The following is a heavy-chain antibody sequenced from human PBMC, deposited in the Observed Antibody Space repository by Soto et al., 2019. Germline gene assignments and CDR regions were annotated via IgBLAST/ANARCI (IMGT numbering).Heavy chain of an antibody. Sequence: GGSLRLSCAASGFSFVTYGFHWVRQAPGKGLEWVAVIWHDGSNKYYADSVKGRFTISRHYSENTLYLQMESLRAEDTAVYYCARDVVLCDGGRCYVVSLDVWGKGTTV. D-gene: IGHD2-15*01. CDR1: GFSFVTYG. CDR2: IWHDGSNK. J-gene: IGHJ6*03. V-gene: IGHV3-33*01. CDR3: ARDVVLCDGGRCYVVSLDV.